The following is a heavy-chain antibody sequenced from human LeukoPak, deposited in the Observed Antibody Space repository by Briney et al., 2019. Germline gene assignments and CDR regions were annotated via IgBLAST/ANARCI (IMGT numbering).Heavy chain of an antibody. J-gene: IGHJ6*02. D-gene: IGHD6-19*01. CDR1: GFTFSSYW. CDR3: ARDPGWYDYYGMDV. CDR2: INSDGSST. Sequence: GGSLRLSCAASGFTFSSYWMHWVRQAPGKGLVWVSRINSDGSSTSYADSVKGRFTISRDNAKNTLYLQMNSLGAEDTAVYYCARDPGWYDYYGMDVWGQGTTVTVSS. V-gene: IGHV3-74*01.